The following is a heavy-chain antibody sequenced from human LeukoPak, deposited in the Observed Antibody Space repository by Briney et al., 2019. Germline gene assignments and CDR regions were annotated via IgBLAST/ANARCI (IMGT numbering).Heavy chain of an antibody. Sequence: GGSLRLSCAASGFTFNTFWMSWVRQAPGKGLEWVANIKHDGSEKYYVDSVKGRFTISRDNAKNSLYLQMSSLRADDTAVYYCARGPSGYHNTGGQGTLVTVSS. CDR3: ARGPSGYHNT. CDR2: IKHDGSEK. V-gene: IGHV3-7*01. D-gene: IGHD5-12*01. CDR1: GFTFNTFW. J-gene: IGHJ4*02.